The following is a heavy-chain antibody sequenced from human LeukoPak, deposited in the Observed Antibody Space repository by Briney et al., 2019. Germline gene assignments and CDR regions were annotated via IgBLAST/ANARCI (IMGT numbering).Heavy chain of an antibody. CDR2: INHSGST. CDR1: GGSFSGYY. CDR3: ARAPDRGNDY. V-gene: IGHV4-34*01. D-gene: IGHD4-23*01. Sequence: SETLSLTCAVYGGSFSGYYWSWIRQPPGKGLEWIGEINHSGSTNYNPSLKGRVTISVDTSKNQFSLKLSSVTAADTAVYYCARAPDRGNDYWGQGTLVTVSS. J-gene: IGHJ4*02.